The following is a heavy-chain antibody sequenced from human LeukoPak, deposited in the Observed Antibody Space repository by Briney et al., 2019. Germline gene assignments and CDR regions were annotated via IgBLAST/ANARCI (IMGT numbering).Heavy chain of an antibody. Sequence: GGSLRLSCAASGFTFSSYWMSWVRQAPEKGLEWVANIKQDGSEKYYVDSVKGRFTISRDNAKNSLYLQMNSLRAEDTAVYYCARDNQVVPADPYYYYMDVWGKGTTVTVSS. CDR2: IKQDGSEK. D-gene: IGHD2-2*01. CDR1: GFTFSSYW. CDR3: ARDNQVVPADPYYYYMDV. V-gene: IGHV3-7*01. J-gene: IGHJ6*03.